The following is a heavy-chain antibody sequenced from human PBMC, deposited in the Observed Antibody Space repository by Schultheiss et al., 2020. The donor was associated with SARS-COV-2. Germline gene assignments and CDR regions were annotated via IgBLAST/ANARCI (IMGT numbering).Heavy chain of an antibody. CDR3: ARGRRGLRFGLWDY. D-gene: IGHD5/OR15-5a*01. Sequence: SETLSLTCAVYGESFSGYYWSWVRQPPGKGLEWIGEINHSGSTNYNPSLKSRVTISVDTSKNQFSLKLSSVTAADTAVYYCARGRRGLRFGLWDYWGQGTLVTVSS. CDR2: INHSGST. V-gene: IGHV4-34*01. CDR1: GESFSGYY. J-gene: IGHJ4*02.